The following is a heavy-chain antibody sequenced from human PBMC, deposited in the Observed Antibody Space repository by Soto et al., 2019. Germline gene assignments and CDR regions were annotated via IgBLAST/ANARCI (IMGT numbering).Heavy chain of an antibody. CDR3: ARGDISYKNWWPLDS. D-gene: IGHD3-22*01. V-gene: IGHV1-46*03. CDR2: INPSADTT. CDR1: GYSFTTHY. Sequence: GASVKVSCKASGYSFTTHYIHWVRQAPGPGLEWMGIINPSADTTSYAQKFQGRITVTTDTSTSTVYMELRSLRSEDTAVYYCARGDISYKNWWPLDSWGQGTLVTVSS. J-gene: IGHJ4*02.